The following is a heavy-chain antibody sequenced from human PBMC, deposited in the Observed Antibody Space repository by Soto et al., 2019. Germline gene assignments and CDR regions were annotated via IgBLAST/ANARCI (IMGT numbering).Heavy chain of an antibody. J-gene: IGHJ6*02. D-gene: IGHD3-10*01. V-gene: IGHV1-18*01. CDR3: ARSGSMPYYYYGMDV. Sequence: QVQLVQSGAEVKKPGASVRVSCKASGYTFARYGIDWVRQAPGQGLEWMGWISGHNGDTKYVQKFQGRVSMTTDTSTSTDSMELRSLRSDDTAVYYCARSGSMPYYYYGMDVWGQGTTVTVSS. CDR2: ISGHNGDT. CDR1: GYTFARYG.